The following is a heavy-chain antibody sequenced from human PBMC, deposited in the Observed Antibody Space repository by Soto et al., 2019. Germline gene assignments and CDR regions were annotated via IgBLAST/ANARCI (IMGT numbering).Heavy chain of an antibody. CDR2: IYYIGST. CDR3: ARRGYSSSSTRYCFAY. Sequence: SETLSLTCTVSGGSISSSIYYWGWIRHPPGNGLEWIGSIYYIGSTYYNPSLKSRVTISVDTSKNQFSLKLSSVTAEDTAVYYCARRGYSSSSTRYCFAYWGKGTMVTVSS. D-gene: IGHD6-6*01. J-gene: IGHJ4*02. V-gene: IGHV4-39*01. CDR1: GGSISSSIYY.